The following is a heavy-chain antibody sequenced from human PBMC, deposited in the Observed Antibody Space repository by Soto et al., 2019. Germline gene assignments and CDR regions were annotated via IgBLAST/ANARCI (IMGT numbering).Heavy chain of an antibody. V-gene: IGHV3-23*01. D-gene: IGHD3-3*01. J-gene: IGHJ4*02. CDR1: GFTFSSYA. Sequence: GGSLRLSCAASGFTFSSYAMSWVRQATGKGLEWVSAISGSGGSTYYADSVKGRFTISRDNSKNTLYLQMNSLRAEDTAVYYCAKYHSDFPLEFGVVINWGQGTLVTVSS. CDR3: AKYHSDFPLEFGVVIN. CDR2: ISGSGGST.